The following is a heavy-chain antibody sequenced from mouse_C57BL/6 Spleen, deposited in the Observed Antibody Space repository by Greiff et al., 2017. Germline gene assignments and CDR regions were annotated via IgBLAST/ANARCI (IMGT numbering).Heavy chain of an antibody. Sequence: QVQLQQPGAELVRPGSSVKLSCKASGYTFTSYWMHWVKQRPIQGLEWIGNIDPSDSETHYNQKFKDKATLTVDKSSSTAYMQLSSLTSEDSAVYYCARSPDYYGSSSGYFDYWGQGTTLTVSS. J-gene: IGHJ2*01. CDR2: IDPSDSET. CDR1: GYTFTSYW. D-gene: IGHD1-1*01. V-gene: IGHV1-52*01. CDR3: ARSPDYYGSSSGYFDY.